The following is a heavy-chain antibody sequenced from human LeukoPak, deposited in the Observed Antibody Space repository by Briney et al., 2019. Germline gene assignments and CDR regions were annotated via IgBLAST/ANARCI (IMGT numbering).Heavy chain of an antibody. CDR3: ARDDRVSGTYLRWFDP. J-gene: IGHJ5*02. CDR1: GGSITDYY. V-gene: IGHV4-4*07. CDR2: IYKSGST. D-gene: IGHD3-16*02. Sequence: SETLSLTCTVSGGSITDYYWSWIRQPAGKRLEWIGHIYKSGSTDYNPSLKSRGTMSIDTSKSQFSLNLSSVTAADTAVYYCARDDRVSGTYLRWFDPWGQRTLVTVSS.